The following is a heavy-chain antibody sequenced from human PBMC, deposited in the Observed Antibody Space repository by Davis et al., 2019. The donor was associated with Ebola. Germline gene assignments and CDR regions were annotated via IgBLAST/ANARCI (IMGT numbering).Heavy chain of an antibody. CDR1: GYTFTGYY. CDR2: VNPSGGST. D-gene: IGHD3-16*01. CDR3: ARGAGGLKNYYGMDV. Sequence: ASVKVSCKASGYTFTGYYMHWVRQAPGQGLEWMGIVNPSGGSTADAQKFQGRVTMTRDTSTSTVYMELSSLRSEDTAVYYCARGAGGLKNYYGMDVWGQGTTVTVSS. V-gene: IGHV1-46*03. J-gene: IGHJ6*02.